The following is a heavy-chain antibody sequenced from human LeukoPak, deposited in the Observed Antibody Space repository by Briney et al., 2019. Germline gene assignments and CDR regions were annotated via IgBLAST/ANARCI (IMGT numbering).Heavy chain of an antibody. CDR3: ANHLACGSTSCPPFDY. D-gene: IGHD2-2*01. CDR2: IKSKGDGETT. CDR1: GFTFKNAW. Sequence: GGSLRLSCAASGFTFKNAWMSWVRQAPGKGLEWVGRIKSKGDGETTDYAAPVKGRFTISRDDSKNTLYLQMNSLRAEDTAVYYCANHLACGSTSCPPFDYWGQGTLVTVSS. V-gene: IGHV3-15*01. J-gene: IGHJ4*02.